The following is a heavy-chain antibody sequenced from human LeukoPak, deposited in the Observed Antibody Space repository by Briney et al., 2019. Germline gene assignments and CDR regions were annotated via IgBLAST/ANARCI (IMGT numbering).Heavy chain of an antibody. CDR3: ARANAHDYGIDY. CDR2: IIPIFGTA. CDR1: GGTFSSYA. D-gene: IGHD4/OR15-4a*01. J-gene: IGHJ4*02. V-gene: IGHV1-69*05. Sequence: SVKVSCKASGGTFSSYAISWVRQAPGQGLEWMGGIIPIFGTANYAQKFQGRVTITTDESTSTAYMELSSLRSEDTAVYYCARANAHDYGIDYWGQGTLVTVSS.